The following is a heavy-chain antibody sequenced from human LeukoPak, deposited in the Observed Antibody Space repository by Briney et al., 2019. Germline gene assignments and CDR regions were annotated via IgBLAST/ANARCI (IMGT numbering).Heavy chain of an antibody. CDR3: AKNFRFATSADGFDI. J-gene: IGHJ3*02. CDR2: IIGSGGDT. CDR1: GFTFSTHA. V-gene: IGHV3-23*01. D-gene: IGHD2-2*01. Sequence: GGSLRLSCAASGFTFSTHAMNWVRQAPGKGLEWVSGIIGSGGDTYYADSVKGRFTISRDNSKNTLYLQMNSLRAEDTAVYYCAKNFRFATSADGFDIWGQGTMVTVSA.